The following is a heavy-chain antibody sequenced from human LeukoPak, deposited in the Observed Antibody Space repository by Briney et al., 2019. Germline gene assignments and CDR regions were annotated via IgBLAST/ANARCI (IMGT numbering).Heavy chain of an antibody. V-gene: IGHV3-30-3*01. Sequence: GGSLRLSCAASGLTFSDHYMDWVRQAPGKGLEWVAVISYDGSRKYYADSVKGRFTISRDNSKNTLYLQMNSLRAEDTAVYYCARAILVVITEIDYWGQGTLVTVSS. CDR1: GLTFSDHY. CDR3: ARAILVVITEIDY. J-gene: IGHJ4*02. D-gene: IGHD3-22*01. CDR2: ISYDGSRK.